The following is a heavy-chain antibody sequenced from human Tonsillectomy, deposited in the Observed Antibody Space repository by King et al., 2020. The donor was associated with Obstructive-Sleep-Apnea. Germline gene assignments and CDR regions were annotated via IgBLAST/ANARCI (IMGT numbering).Heavy chain of an antibody. CDR2: VYYSGKI. V-gene: IGHV4-59*01. D-gene: IGHD7-27*01. Sequence: QLQESGPGLVKPSETLSLSCTVSVGSISTYYWSWIRQPPGKGLEWIGYVYYSGKINYNPSLESRFTISIDTSKNQFSLKLSSVTAADTAVYYCAREISGDEGGYFDYWGQGTLVTVSS. CDR1: VGSISTYY. CDR3: AREISGDEGGYFDY. J-gene: IGHJ4*02.